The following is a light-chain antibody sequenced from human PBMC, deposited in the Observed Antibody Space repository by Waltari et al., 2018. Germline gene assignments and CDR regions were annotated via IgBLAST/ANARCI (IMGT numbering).Light chain of an antibody. Sequence: SYVLTQPPSVSVAPGQTATITCGGTNIGRSTVSWYQQKPGQAPVMVLYDDIDRPSGIPERFSGSSSGNTATVTISRVEAGDEADYYCQVWDRSSDQVVFGGGTKLTVL. V-gene: IGLV3-21*02. J-gene: IGLJ2*01. CDR3: QVWDRSSDQVV. CDR2: DDI. CDR1: NIGRST.